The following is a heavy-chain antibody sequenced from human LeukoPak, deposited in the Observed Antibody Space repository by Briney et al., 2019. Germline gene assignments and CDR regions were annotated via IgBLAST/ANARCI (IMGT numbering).Heavy chain of an antibody. J-gene: IGHJ4*02. Sequence: GGSLGLSCAASGFTFSRYAMSWVRQAPGKGLEWVSAISGSGGSAYYADSVKGRFTISRDNSKNTLYLQMNSLRAEDTAVYYCAKVRWSDYYFDYWGQGTLVTVSS. CDR2: ISGSGGSA. CDR3: AKVRWSDYYFDY. D-gene: IGHD6-13*01. V-gene: IGHV3-23*01. CDR1: GFTFSRYA.